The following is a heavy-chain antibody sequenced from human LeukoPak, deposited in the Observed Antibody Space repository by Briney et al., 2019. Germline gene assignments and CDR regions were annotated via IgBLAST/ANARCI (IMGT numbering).Heavy chain of an antibody. CDR2: IRCSGDST. V-gene: IGHV3-23*01. D-gene: IGHD2-15*01. CDR1: GFTFSNYA. J-gene: IGHJ5*02. Sequence: GGSLRLSCAASGFTFSNYAMRWVRQAPGKGLEWVSAIRCSGDSTYYADSVKGRFTISRDNSKNTLFLQMNSLRAEDTAVYYCAKMRPRYCSGGSCGVDWFDHWGQGTLVTVSS. CDR3: AKMRPRYCSGGSCGVDWFDH.